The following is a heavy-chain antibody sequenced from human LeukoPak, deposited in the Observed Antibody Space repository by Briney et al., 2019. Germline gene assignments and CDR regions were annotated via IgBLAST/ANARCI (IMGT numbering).Heavy chain of an antibody. CDR2: IYYSGST. V-gene: IGHV4-39*07. J-gene: IGHJ5*02. D-gene: IGHD6-6*01. CDR1: GGSISSSSYY. Sequence: SETLSLTCTVSGGSISSSSYYWGWIRQPPGKGLEWIGSIYYSGSTYYNPSLKSRVTISVDTSKNQFSLKLSSVTAADTAVYYCARGVAARLGGNWFDPWGQGTLVTVSS. CDR3: ARGVAARLGGNWFDP.